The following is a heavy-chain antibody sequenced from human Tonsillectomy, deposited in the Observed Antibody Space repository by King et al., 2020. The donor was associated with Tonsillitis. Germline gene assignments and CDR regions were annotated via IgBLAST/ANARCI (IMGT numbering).Heavy chain of an antibody. CDR1: GGSISNSY. Sequence: QLQESRPGLVKPSETLSLTCTVSGGSISNSYWTWIRQPPGKGLEWIGYIYYSGSTNYNPSLKSRFTISVDTSMNQFSLKLSSVTAADTAVYYCARYLQRGGDSENYYNHAFDIWGQGTMVTVSS. J-gene: IGHJ3*02. D-gene: IGHD3-10*01. CDR3: ARYLQRGGDSENYYNHAFDI. CDR2: IYYSGST. V-gene: IGHV4-59*01.